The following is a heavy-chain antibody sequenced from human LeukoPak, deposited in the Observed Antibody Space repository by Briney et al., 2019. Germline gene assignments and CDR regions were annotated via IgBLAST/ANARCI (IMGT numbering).Heavy chain of an antibody. D-gene: IGHD1-26*01. CDR1: GFTLSSFA. CDR2: TSSDGSSK. Sequence: PGRSLRLSCATSGFTLSSFAMHWVRQAPGKGLEWVAVTSSDGSSKYYAGSVKGRFTLSRDNSKNTLSLQMNSLRGEDTAVYYCATEGRGLYYYGMDVWGQGTTVTVSS. V-gene: IGHV3-30-3*02. J-gene: IGHJ6*02. CDR3: ATEGRGLYYYGMDV.